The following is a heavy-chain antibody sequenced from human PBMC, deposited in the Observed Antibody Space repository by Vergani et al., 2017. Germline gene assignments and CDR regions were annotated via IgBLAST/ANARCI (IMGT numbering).Heavy chain of an antibody. D-gene: IGHD5-12*01. Sequence: EVQLVESGGGLVKPGGSLRLSCAASGFTFSSYSMNWVRQAPGKGLEWVSSISSSSYIYYADSVKGRFTISRDNAKNSLYLQMNSLRAEDTAVYYCARDWVRRTNDAFDIWGQGTMVTVSS. CDR1: GFTFSSYS. V-gene: IGHV3-21*01. CDR3: ARDWVRRTNDAFDI. CDR2: ISSSSYI. J-gene: IGHJ3*02.